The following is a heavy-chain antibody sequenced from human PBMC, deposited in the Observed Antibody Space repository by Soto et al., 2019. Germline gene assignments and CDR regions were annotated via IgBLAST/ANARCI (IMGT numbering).Heavy chain of an antibody. D-gene: IGHD2-15*01. J-gene: IGHJ6*02. V-gene: IGHV3-48*03. CDR2: IDSSGSTI. CDR1: GFIFSSYE. CDR3: AREHRYCSGGSCNSGYYGMDV. Sequence: VGSLRLSCAASGFIFSSYEMNWVRQAPGKGLEWISYIDSSGSTIYYADSVKGRFSISRDNAKNSLYLQMNSLRAEDTAVYYCAREHRYCSGGSCNSGYYGMDVWGQGTTVTVSS.